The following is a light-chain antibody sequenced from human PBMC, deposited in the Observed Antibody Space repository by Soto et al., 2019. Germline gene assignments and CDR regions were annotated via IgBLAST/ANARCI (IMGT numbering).Light chain of an antibody. CDR2: VNR. Sequence: QPVLTQPPSVSGAPGQRVTLSCTGNTSNLGAGYDVHWYQQLPGAAPKLVIFVNRNRPSGVPERFSGSKSGTSASLAITGLQAEDEADYYCQAYAYSLTASVFGGGTKVTVL. CDR1: TSNLGAGYD. J-gene: IGLJ3*02. V-gene: IGLV1-40*01. CDR3: QAYAYSLTASV.